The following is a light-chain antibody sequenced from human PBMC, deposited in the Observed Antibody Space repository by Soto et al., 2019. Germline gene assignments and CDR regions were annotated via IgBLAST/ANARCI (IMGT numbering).Light chain of an antibody. CDR1: TSNIGSNY. Sequence: QSVLTQPPSASGTPGQGVTISCSGSTSNIGSNYVYWYQQLPGTAPKLLIYRNNRRPSGVPDRFSGSKSGTSASLAISGLRYDDEADYYCCSYAGRYTYVFGTGTKVTVL. CDR3: CSYAGRYTYV. V-gene: IGLV1-47*01. J-gene: IGLJ1*01. CDR2: RNN.